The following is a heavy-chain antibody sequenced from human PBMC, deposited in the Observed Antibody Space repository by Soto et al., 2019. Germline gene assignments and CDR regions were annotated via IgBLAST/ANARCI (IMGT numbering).Heavy chain of an antibody. D-gene: IGHD4-17*01. Sequence: WLCXRLSGSSGVWSCNGHSIILFRQAPGKGLEWVSTIGSSDIYYEDSVKGRFTSSRDNSKNMLFLQMNRLRAGDTAVYYCANHQPNAHGALDGFDVWGQGTIV. CDR1: VWSCNGHS. CDR2: IGSSDI. CDR3: ANHQPNAHGALDGFDV. J-gene: IGHJ3*01. V-gene: IGHV3-23*01.